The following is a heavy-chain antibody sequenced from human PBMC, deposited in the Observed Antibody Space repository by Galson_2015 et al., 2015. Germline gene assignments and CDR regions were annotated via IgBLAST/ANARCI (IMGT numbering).Heavy chain of an antibody. V-gene: IGHV1-18*01. CDR3: ARDDIVGATRTGHSYYGMDV. J-gene: IGHJ6*02. D-gene: IGHD1-26*01. CDR1: GYTFNSYG. Sequence: SVKVSCKASGYTFNSYGISWVRQAPGQGLEWMGWISAYNGNTNYAQRLQSRVTMTTDTSTSTAYMELRSLRSDDTAVYYCARDDIVGATRTGHSYYGMDVWGQGTTVTVSS. CDR2: ISAYNGNT.